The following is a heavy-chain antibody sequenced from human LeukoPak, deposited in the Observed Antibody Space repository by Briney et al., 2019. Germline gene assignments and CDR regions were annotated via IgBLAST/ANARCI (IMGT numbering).Heavy chain of an antibody. D-gene: IGHD3-22*01. CDR1: GFTVSAYA. CDR3: AKDIGGYYLDAFDM. CDR2: ISDSGGDT. J-gene: IGHJ3*02. V-gene: IGHV3-23*01. Sequence: GGSLRLSCAASGFTVSAYAMSRVRLALGTGLEWVSTISDSGGDTYYADSVKGRFTISRDNSKNTLYLQMNSLRAEDTAVYYCAKDIGGYYLDAFDMWGQGTMVTVSS.